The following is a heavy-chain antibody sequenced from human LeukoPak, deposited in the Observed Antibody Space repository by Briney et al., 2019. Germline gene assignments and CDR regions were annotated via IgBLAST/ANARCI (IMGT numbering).Heavy chain of an antibody. CDR1: GFTFTGSH. D-gene: IGHD4-23*01. CDR2: INPNSGGT. J-gene: IGHJ4*02. CDR3: ATPPGKVDY. V-gene: IGHV1-2*02. Sequence: GASVKVSCKTSGFTFTGSHMHWVRQAPGQGLEWMGWINPNSGGTTYAQKFQGRVNMTRDTSISAVYMELSRLTSDDTAVYYCATPPGKVDYWGQGTLVTVSS.